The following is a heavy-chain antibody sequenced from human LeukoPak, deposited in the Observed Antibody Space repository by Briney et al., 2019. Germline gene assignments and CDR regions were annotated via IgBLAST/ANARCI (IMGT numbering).Heavy chain of an antibody. CDR1: GGSFSGYY. CDR3: ERQTGSIAARPSDY. Sequence: KTSETLSLTCAVYGGSFSGYYWSCIRQPPGKGLEWIGEINHSGSTNYNPSLKSRVTISVDTSKNQFSLKLSSVTAADTAVYYCERQTGSIAARPSDYCGXXTLXTVHS. D-gene: IGHD6-6*01. J-gene: IGHJ4*01. V-gene: IGHV4-34*01. CDR2: INHSGST.